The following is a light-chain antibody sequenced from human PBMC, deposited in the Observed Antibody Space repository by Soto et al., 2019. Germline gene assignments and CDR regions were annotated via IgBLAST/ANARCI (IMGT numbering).Light chain of an antibody. J-gene: IGKJ1*01. CDR3: QQSYTKRT. CDR1: QRISSY. V-gene: IGKV1-39*01. CDR2: AAS. Sequence: DIQMTQSPSSLSASVGDRVTITCRASQRISSYLNWYQQKPGKAPKLLIYAASILQSGVPSRFSGSGSGTDFTLTISSLQPEDFATYYCQQSYTKRTFGQGTKVDIK.